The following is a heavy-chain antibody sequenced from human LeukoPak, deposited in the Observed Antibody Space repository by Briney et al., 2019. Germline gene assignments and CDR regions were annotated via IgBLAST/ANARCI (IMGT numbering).Heavy chain of an antibody. V-gene: IGHV1-69*13. D-gene: IGHD6-19*01. CDR1: GDTFSNYA. J-gene: IGHJ1*01. CDR2: IIPIYGSP. CDR3: ARARDTYVAGRSAGFFQH. Sequence: SVKVSCKASGDTFSNYAIYWVRQAPGQGLEWMGRIIPIYGSPDYAQSFQGRVTITADESTSTVYMEMRSLRSDDTAVYYCARARDTYVAGRSAGFFQHWGQGTLVVVSS.